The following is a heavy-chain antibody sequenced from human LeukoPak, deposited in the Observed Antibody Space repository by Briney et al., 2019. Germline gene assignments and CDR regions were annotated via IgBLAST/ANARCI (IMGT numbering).Heavy chain of an antibody. CDR2: ISSSGSTI. CDR3: AKDLDLDYYMDV. Sequence: GGSLRLSCAASGFTFSDYYMSWIRQAPGKGLEWVSYISSSGSTIYYADSVKGRFTISRDNSKNTLYLQMNSLRAEDTAVYYCAKDLDLDYYMDVWGKGTTVTVSS. J-gene: IGHJ6*03. V-gene: IGHV3-11*01. CDR1: GFTFSDYY.